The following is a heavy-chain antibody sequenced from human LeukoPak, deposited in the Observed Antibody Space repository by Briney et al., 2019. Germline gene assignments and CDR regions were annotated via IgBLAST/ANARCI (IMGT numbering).Heavy chain of an antibody. CDR3: ARTRVQLWLSKQRDWYY. CDR2: INHSGST. D-gene: IGHD5-18*01. CDR1: GGSFSGYY. J-gene: IGHJ4*02. Sequence: NTSETLSLTCAVYGGSFSGYYWSWIRQPPGKGLEWIGEINHSGSTNYNPSLKSRVTISVDTSKNQFSLKLSSVTAADTAVYYCARTRVQLWLSKQRDWYYWGQGTLVTVSS. V-gene: IGHV4-34*01.